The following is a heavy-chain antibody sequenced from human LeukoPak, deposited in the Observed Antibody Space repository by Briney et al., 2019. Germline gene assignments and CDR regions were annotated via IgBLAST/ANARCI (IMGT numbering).Heavy chain of an antibody. D-gene: IGHD3-22*01. CDR3: AGVYEYYYDSSGDDAFDI. CDR2: IKKDGSEK. V-gene: IGHV3-7*01. Sequence: GGSLRLSCAASGFTFSSYWMSWVRQAPGKGLEWVANIKKDGSEKYYVDSVKGRFTISRDNAKNSLYLQMNSLRAEDTAVYYCAGVYEYYYDSSGDDAFDIWGQGTMVTVSS. CDR1: GFTFSSYW. J-gene: IGHJ3*02.